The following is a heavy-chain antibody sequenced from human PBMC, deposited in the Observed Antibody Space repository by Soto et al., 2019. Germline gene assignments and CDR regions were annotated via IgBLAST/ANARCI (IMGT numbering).Heavy chain of an antibody. Sequence: EVQLVESGGGLVQPGGSLRLSCAASGFTFSTYWMHWVRQTPGKGLVWVSRINSDGTSTDYADSVKGRFTISRDNAKNTLYLQMNSLRAEDTAVYYCAPFGALTYPEAWGQGTLVTVSS. V-gene: IGHV3-74*01. CDR3: APFGALTYPEA. CDR1: GFTFSTYW. J-gene: IGHJ5*02. CDR2: INSDGTST. D-gene: IGHD3-3*01.